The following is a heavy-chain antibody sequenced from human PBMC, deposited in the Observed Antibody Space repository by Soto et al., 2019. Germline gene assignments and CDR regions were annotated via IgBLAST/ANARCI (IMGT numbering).Heavy chain of an antibody. V-gene: IGHV3-13*04. CDR1: GFTFSSYD. Sequence: PGGSLRLSCAASGFTFSSYDMHWVRQATGKGLEWVSAIGTAGDTYYPGSVKGRFTISRENAKNSLYLQMNSLRAGDTAVYYCARSGGGSYYYFDYWGQGTLVTVSS. J-gene: IGHJ4*02. CDR3: ARSGGGSYYYFDY. CDR2: IGTAGDT. D-gene: IGHD1-26*01.